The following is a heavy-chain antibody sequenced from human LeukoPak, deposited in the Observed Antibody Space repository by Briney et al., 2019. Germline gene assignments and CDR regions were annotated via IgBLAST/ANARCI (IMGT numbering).Heavy chain of an antibody. CDR1: GFTFSSYA. D-gene: IGHD1-14*01. CDR3: ARDKVGTKRGTFDI. CDR2: IFSGSAGST. J-gene: IGHJ3*02. Sequence: PGGSLRLSCAASGFTFSSYAMSWVRQAPGKGLEWVSAIFSGSAGSTYYADSVKGRFTISRDNSKNTLYLQMNTLRAEDTAVYYCARDKVGTKRGTFDIWGQGTMVTASS. V-gene: IGHV3-23*01.